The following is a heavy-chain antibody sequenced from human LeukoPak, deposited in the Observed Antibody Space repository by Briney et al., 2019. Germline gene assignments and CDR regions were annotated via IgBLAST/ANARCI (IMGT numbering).Heavy chain of an antibody. CDR1: GFTFSNYA. J-gene: IGHJ4*02. CDR3: AKGGDYDVFRGYYVSDY. V-gene: IGHV3-23*01. D-gene: IGHD3-3*01. CDR2: ITGSGGNT. Sequence: GGSLRLSCAASGFTFSNYAMSWVRQAPGKGLEWVSAITGSGGNTYYADSVKGRFTISRDNSKNTLYLQMNSLRAEDTAVYYCAKGGDYDVFRGYYVSDYWRQGTMVTVSS.